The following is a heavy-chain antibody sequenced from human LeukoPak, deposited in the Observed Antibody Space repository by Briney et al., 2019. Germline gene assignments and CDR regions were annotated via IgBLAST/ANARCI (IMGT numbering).Heavy chain of an antibody. V-gene: IGHV3-33*01. CDR1: GFAFGIYG. J-gene: IGHJ4*02. CDR2: IWPGGTRA. D-gene: IGHD1-14*01. Sequence: GRSLKLSCTASGFAFGIYGMRWVRQEPGKGLEWVAFIWPGGTRAFYADSVKGRFTISRDDSNNTVYLHMNSLKAEDTALYYCVRDRNNNYFDYWGQGTLVTVSS. CDR3: VRDRNNNYFDY.